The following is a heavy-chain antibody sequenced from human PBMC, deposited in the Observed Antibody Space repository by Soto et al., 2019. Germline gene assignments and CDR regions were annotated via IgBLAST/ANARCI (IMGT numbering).Heavy chain of an antibody. CDR2: IIPTFGTA. J-gene: IGHJ6*02. CDR1: GGTFSSYA. CDR3: AVDIVVVPAAIGDYYYGMDV. Sequence: SVKVSCKXSGGTFSSYAISWVRQAPGQGLEWMGGIIPTFGTANYAQKFQGRVTITADESTSTAYMELSSLRSGDTAVYYCAVDIVVVPAAIGDYYYGMDVWGQGTTVTVSS. D-gene: IGHD2-2*02. V-gene: IGHV1-69*13.